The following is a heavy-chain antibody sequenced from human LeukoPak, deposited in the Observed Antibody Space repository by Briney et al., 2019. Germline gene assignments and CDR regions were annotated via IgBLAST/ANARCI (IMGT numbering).Heavy chain of an antibody. CDR3: AREQSDAFDI. CDR1: GFTFSSYW. V-gene: IGHV3-7*01. D-gene: IGHD5-24*01. J-gene: IGHJ3*02. CDR2: IKKDGSEK. Sequence: GGSLRLSCAASGFTFSSYWMSWVRQAPGKGLEWVANIKKDGSEKYYVDSVKGRFTISRDNAKNSLYLQMKSLRAEDTAVYYCAREQSDAFDIWGEGTMVSVCS.